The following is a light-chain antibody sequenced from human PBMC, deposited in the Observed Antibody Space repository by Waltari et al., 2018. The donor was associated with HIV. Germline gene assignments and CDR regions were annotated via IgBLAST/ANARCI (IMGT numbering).Light chain of an antibody. CDR3: AAWDDRLSGL. CDR1: SSNIGLYH. V-gene: IGLV1-47*01. CDR2: RDN. J-gene: IGLJ2*01. Sequence: QSVLTQPPSASGTPGQRVTISCSGCSSNIGLYHVYWYQQFPGTAPKPLICRDNQRARGVPDRFSGSKSGTSASLVISGLRSEDEADYYWAAWDDRLSGLFGGGTKVTVL.